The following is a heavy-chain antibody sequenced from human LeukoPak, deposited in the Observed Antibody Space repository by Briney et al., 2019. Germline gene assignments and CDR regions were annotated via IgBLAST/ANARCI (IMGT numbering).Heavy chain of an antibody. D-gene: IGHD7-27*01. J-gene: IGHJ4*02. CDR3: AREVSWGSDYFDY. V-gene: IGHV3-48*01. CDR1: GFTFSSYG. Sequence: GGSLRLSCAASGFTFSSYGMNWVRQAPGKGLEWVSYISSSSSTIYYADSVKGRFTISRDNSKNTLYPQMNSLRAEDTAVYYCAREVSWGSDYFDYWGQGTLVTVSS. CDR2: ISSSSSTI.